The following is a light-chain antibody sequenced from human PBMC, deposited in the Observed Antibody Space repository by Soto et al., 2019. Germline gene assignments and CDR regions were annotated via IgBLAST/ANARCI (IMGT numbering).Light chain of an antibody. Sequence: QSALTQPASVSGSPGQSITISCAGTSNDVGAYNYVSWYQQHPGKAPKVMIYDVNNRPSGVSYRFSGSKSGNTASLTISGLQAEDEADYYCCSYTGSDTFVFGGGTKLTVL. J-gene: IGLJ2*01. CDR3: CSYTGSDTFV. CDR2: DVN. CDR1: SNDVGAYNY. V-gene: IGLV2-14*03.